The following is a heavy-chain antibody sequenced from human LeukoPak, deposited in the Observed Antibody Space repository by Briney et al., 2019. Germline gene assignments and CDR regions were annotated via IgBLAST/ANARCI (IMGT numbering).Heavy chain of an antibody. CDR2: INTSGGST. CDR1: GYTFTSYY. CDR3: ARADGGVASKMYYFDY. J-gene: IGHJ4*02. V-gene: IGHV1-46*01. Sequence: ASVKVSCKASGYTFTSYYMHWVRQAPGQGLEWMGIINTSGGSTSYAQKFQGRVTMTRDTSTSTVYMELSSLRSEDTAVYYCARADGGVASKMYYFDYWGQGTLVTVSS. D-gene: IGHD2-8*02.